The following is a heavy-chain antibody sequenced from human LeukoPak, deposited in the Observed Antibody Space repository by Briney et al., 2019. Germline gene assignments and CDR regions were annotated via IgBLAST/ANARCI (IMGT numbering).Heavy chain of an antibody. CDR3: ARSRFGELLRPNAFDI. D-gene: IGHD3-10*01. J-gene: IGHJ3*02. Sequence: SETLSLTCAVSGGSISSGGYSWSWIRQPPGTGLEWIGYIYHSGSTYYNPSLKSRVTISVDRSKNQFSLKLSSVTAADTAVYYCARSRFGELLRPNAFDIWGQGTMVTVSS. CDR2: IYHSGST. CDR1: GGSISSGGYS. V-gene: IGHV4-30-2*01.